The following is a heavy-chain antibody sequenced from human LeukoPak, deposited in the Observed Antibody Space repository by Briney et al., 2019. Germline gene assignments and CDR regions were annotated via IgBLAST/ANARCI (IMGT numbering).Heavy chain of an antibody. V-gene: IGHV4-4*02. D-gene: IGHD3-3*01. Sequence: PSGTLSLTCAVSGGSISSSNWWTWVRQPPGKGLEWIGEIYHSGSTNYNPSRKSRVTITVDTSKNQFSLKLSSVTAADTAVYYCARDQRLYENNWFDPWGQGTLVTVSS. CDR1: GGSISSSNW. CDR2: IYHSGST. CDR3: ARDQRLYENNWFDP. J-gene: IGHJ5*02.